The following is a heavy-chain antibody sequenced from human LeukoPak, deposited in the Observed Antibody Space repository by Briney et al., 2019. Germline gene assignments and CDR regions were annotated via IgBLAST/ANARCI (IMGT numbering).Heavy chain of an antibody. J-gene: IGHJ4*02. CDR2: IYPGESNT. Sequence: GESLKISCKGSGYRFTSYWIGWLRQMPGKGLEWMGIIYPGESNTRCRPSFQGQVTISADKSINTAYLQWSSLKASDTAMYYCARAAYYYDRSGYYIGYFDYWGQGTLVTVSS. CDR1: GYRFTSYW. D-gene: IGHD3-22*01. V-gene: IGHV5-51*01. CDR3: ARAAYYYDRSGYYIGYFDY.